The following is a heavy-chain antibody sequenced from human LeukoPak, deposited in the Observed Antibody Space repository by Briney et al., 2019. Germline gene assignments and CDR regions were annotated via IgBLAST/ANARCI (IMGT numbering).Heavy chain of an antibody. D-gene: IGHD3-22*01. J-gene: IGHJ4*02. Sequence: SETLSLTCTVSGGSIRSFYWSWIRQPPARGVEGVGHVYYSGNTNYNPSLKSRVTISVDTSKNQVSLKLSSVTAADTAVYYCARQSISGSSISYLDYWGQGTLVTVSS. CDR3: ARQSISGSSISYLDY. V-gene: IGHV4-59*01. CDR1: GGSIRSFY. CDR2: VYYSGNT.